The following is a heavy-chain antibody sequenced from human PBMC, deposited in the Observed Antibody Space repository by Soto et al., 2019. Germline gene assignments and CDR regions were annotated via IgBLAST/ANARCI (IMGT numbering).Heavy chain of an antibody. D-gene: IGHD3-9*01. CDR2: IYYSGST. CDR3: ARARSLDFDWLFSFDY. V-gene: IGHV4-31*03. J-gene: IGHJ4*02. Sequence: SSETLSLTCTVSGGSISGGGYYWSWIRQHPGKGLEWIGYIYYSGSTYYNPSLKSRVTISVDTSKNQFSLKLSSVTAADTAVYYCARARSLDFDWLFSFDYWGQGTLVTVSS. CDR1: GGSISGGGYY.